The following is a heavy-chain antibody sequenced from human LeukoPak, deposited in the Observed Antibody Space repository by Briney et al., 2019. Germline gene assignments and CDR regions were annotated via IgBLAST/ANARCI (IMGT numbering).Heavy chain of an antibody. Sequence: ASVKVSCKASGYTFTSYAMNWVRQAPGQGLEWMGWINTNTGKPTYAQGFAGRFVFSLDSSVSTAYLQINSLNAEGTAVYYCARAASLDYWGQGTLVTVSS. J-gene: IGHJ4*02. CDR3: ARAASLDY. V-gene: IGHV7-4-1*02. CDR1: GYTFTSYA. D-gene: IGHD2-2*01. CDR2: INTNTGKP.